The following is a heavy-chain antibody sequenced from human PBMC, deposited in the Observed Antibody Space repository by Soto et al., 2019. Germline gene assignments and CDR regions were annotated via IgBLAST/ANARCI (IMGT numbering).Heavy chain of an antibody. Sequence: QVQLVQSGAEVKKPGSSVKVSCKASGGTFSSYAISWVRQAPGQGLEWMGGIIPIFGTANYAQKFQGRVTITADESTSKAYMEVSSLSSEDPAGYYFAKLAGKFDSWGQGTLVTVSP. J-gene: IGHJ4*02. CDR2: IIPIFGTA. CDR3: AKLAGKFDS. CDR1: GGTFSSYA. V-gene: IGHV1-69*01.